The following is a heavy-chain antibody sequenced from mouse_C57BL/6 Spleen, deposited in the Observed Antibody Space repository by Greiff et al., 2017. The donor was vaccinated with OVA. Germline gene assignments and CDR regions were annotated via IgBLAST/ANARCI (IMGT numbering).Heavy chain of an antibody. Sequence: EVKLVESGGGLVQPGVSLKLSCAASGFTFSDYYMYWVRQTPEKRLEWVAYISNGGGSTYYPDTVKGRFTISRDNAKNTLYLQMSRLKSEDTAMYYCARRGYDYDGDYYAMDYWGQGTSVTVSS. CDR2: ISNGGGST. V-gene: IGHV5-12*01. CDR1: GFTFSDYY. J-gene: IGHJ4*01. CDR3: ARRGYDYDGDYYAMDY. D-gene: IGHD2-4*01.